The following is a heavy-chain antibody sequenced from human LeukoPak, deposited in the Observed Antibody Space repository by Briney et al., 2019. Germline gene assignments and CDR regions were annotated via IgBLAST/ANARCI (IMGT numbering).Heavy chain of an antibody. J-gene: IGHJ4*02. V-gene: IGHV3-23*01. CDR1: EFPFSNYA. CDR3: AKGSSSSRPYYFDY. CDR2: ITSGGGDT. D-gene: IGHD6-6*01. Sequence: GGSLRLSCAASEFPFSNYAMSWVRQAPGKGLEWVSAITSGGGDTFHADSVKGRFTISRDNSRNTLCLQMYRLRVEDTAVYYCAKGSSSSRPYYFDYWGQGTLVTVSS.